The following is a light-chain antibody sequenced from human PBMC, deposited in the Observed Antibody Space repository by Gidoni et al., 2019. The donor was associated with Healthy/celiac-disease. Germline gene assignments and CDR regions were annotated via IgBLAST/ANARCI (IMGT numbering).Light chain of an antibody. Sequence: IQMTQSPSSLSASVGDRVTITCQASQDISNYLNWYQQKPGKAPKLLIYDASNLETGVPSRFSGSGSGTDFTFTISSLQTEDIATYYCQQYDNLLTFGGGTKVEIK. CDR2: DAS. CDR3: QQYDNLLT. V-gene: IGKV1-33*01. J-gene: IGKJ4*02. CDR1: QDISNY.